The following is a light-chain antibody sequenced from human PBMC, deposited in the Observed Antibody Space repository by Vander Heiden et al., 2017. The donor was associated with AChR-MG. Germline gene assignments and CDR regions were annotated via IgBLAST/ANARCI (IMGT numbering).Light chain of an antibody. CDR2: GAS. Sequence: DIQMTQSPSSLSASVGERVTITCRASQNIGTKLNWYQRKPGEAPRLLVHGASNFQSGVPSRFSGSGSGTDFTLSISRLQPEDFAAYYCHETHSLPYTFEQRAKQAI. J-gene: IGKJ2*01. V-gene: IGKV1-39*01. CDR1: QNIGTK. CDR3: HETHSLPYT.